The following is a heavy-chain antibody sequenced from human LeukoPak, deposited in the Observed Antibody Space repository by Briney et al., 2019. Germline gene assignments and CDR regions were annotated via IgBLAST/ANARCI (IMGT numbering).Heavy chain of an antibody. V-gene: IGHV4-34*01. CDR1: GGSFRGYY. Sequence: PSETLSLTCAVYGGSFRGYYWSWIRQPPGKGLEWIGEINHSGSTNYNPSLKSRVTISVDTSKNQFSLKLSSVTAADTAVYYCARGRTVTTGINAFDIWGQGTMVTVSS. D-gene: IGHD4-17*01. J-gene: IGHJ3*02. CDR2: INHSGST. CDR3: ARGRTVTTGINAFDI.